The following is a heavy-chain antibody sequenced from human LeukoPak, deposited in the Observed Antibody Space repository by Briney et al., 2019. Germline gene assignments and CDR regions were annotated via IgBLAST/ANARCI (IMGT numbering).Heavy chain of an antibody. CDR1: GGSISSGSYY. D-gene: IGHD3-22*01. CDR2: IYTSGST. CDR3: ATTYYYGSSGYLFDY. V-gene: IGHV4-61*02. J-gene: IGHJ4*02. Sequence: SETLSLTCTVSGGSISSGSYYWSWIRQPAGKGLEWIGRIYTSGSTNYNPSLKSRVTISVDTPKNQFSLKLSSVTAADTAVYYCATTYYYGSSGYLFDYWGQGTLVTVSS.